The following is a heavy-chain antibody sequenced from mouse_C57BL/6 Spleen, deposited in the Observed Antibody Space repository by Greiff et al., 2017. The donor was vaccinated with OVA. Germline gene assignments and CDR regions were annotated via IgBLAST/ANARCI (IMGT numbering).Heavy chain of an antibody. CDR2: ISTYYGDA. CDR1: GYTFTDYA. Sequence: VKLVESGPELVRPGVSVKISCKGSGYTFTDYAMHWVKQSHAKSLEWIGVISTYYGDASYNQKFKDKATMTVDKSSSTAYMELARLTSEDSAVYYCARPYYYGSSYVYYYAMDYWGQGTSVTVSS. D-gene: IGHD1-1*01. V-gene: IGHV1-67*01. CDR3: ARPYYYGSSYVYYYAMDY. J-gene: IGHJ4*01.